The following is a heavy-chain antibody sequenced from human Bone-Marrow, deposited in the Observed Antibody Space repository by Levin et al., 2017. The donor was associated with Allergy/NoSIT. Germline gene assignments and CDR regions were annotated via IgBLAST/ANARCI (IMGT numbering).Heavy chain of an antibody. D-gene: IGHD2-2*01. V-gene: IGHV3-30-3*01. CDR1: GFTFSSYA. CDR3: ARANRTNDGPLGAFDI. Sequence: GGSLRLSCAASGFTFSSYAMHWVRQAPGKGLEWVAVISYDGSNKYYADSVKGRFTISRDNSKNTLYLQMNSLRAEDTAVYYCARANRTNDGPLGAFDIWGQGTMVTVSS. J-gene: IGHJ3*02. CDR2: ISYDGSNK.